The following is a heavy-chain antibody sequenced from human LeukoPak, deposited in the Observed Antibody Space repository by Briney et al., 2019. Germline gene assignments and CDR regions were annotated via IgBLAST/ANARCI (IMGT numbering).Heavy chain of an antibody. CDR1: GFTVSRNY. CDR2: IYSGGST. V-gene: IGHV3-66*01. Sequence: GGSLRLSCVASGFTVSRNYMSCVRQAPGKGLEWVSLIYSGGSTYYADSVKGRFTISRDNSKNTLYVQMNSLRAEDTAVYYCAAHSSGYLGWFDPWGQGTLVTVSS. D-gene: IGHD3-22*01. CDR3: AAHSSGYLGWFDP. J-gene: IGHJ5*02.